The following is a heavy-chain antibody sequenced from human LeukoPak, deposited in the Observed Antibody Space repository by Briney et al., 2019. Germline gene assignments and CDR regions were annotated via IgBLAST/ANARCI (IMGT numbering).Heavy chain of an antibody. CDR1: GGSISSSWYY. CDR3: ARHDRVVVAAIWYFDL. D-gene: IGHD2-15*01. J-gene: IGHJ2*01. Sequence: PSETLSLTCTVSGGSISSSWYYWGCIRLPEGKGRGWIGSIYYSGSTYYNPSLKSRVTISVDTSKSQFSLKLSTVTAANTAVYYCARHDRVVVAAIWYFDLWGRGTLVTVSS. CDR2: IYYSGST. V-gene: IGHV4-39*01.